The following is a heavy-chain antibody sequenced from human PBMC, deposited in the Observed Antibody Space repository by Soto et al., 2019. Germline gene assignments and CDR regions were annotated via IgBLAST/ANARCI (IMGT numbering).Heavy chain of an antibody. J-gene: IGHJ4*02. CDR3: AARVHYYDSSGPGDY. D-gene: IGHD3-22*01. V-gene: IGHV1-46*01. Sequence: GASVKVSCRASGYTFTSYYMHWVRQAPGQGLEWMGIINPSGGSTSYAQKFQGRVTMTGDTSTSTVYMELSSLRSEDTAVYYCAARVHYYDSSGPGDYWGQGTLVTVSS. CDR1: GYTFTSYY. CDR2: INPSGGST.